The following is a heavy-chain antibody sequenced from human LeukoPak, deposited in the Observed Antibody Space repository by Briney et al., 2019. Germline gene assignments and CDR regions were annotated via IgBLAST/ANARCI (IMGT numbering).Heavy chain of an antibody. Sequence: GGSLRLSCAASAFTFTSYSMNWVRQAPGKGLEWVSYISSSGRPIYYADSVKGRFTISRDNAKNSLYLQMNSLRAEDTAVYYCAREREHDYGTDYWGQGTLVTVSS. CDR1: AFTFTSYS. V-gene: IGHV3-48*01. CDR2: ISSSGRPI. J-gene: IGHJ4*02. D-gene: IGHD4-17*01. CDR3: AREREHDYGTDY.